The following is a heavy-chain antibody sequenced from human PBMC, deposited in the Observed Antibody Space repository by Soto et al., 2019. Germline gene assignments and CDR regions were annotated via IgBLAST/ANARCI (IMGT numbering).Heavy chain of an antibody. CDR1: GFTFGDYA. D-gene: IGHD3-10*01. Sequence: GGSLRLSCTASGFTFGDYAMSWVRQAPGKGLGWVGFIRSKAYGGTTEYAASVKGRFTISRDDSKSIAYLQMNSLKTEDTAVYYCTSRYYGSGSYPDYWGQGTLVTVSS. CDR3: TSRYYGSGSYPDY. CDR2: IRSKAYGGTT. V-gene: IGHV3-49*04. J-gene: IGHJ4*02.